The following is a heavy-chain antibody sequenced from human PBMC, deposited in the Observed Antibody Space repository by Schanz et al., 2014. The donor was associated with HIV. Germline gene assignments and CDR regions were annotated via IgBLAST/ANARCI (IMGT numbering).Heavy chain of an antibody. CDR2: ISYDGRNK. CDR1: GFSFRTFG. V-gene: IGHV3-30*18. D-gene: IGHD3-22*01. J-gene: IGHJ6*02. Sequence: VQLLESGGGVVQPGRSLRLSCVASGFSFRTFGIHWVRQAPGKGLEWLAVISYDGRNKKYANSVKGRFTISRDNSKNTVYLQAKSLRPEDTAVYYCAKDRNQYDSRYIGKGNYYYYYGMDVWGQGTTVTVSS. CDR3: AKDRNQYDSRYIGKGNYYYYYGMDV.